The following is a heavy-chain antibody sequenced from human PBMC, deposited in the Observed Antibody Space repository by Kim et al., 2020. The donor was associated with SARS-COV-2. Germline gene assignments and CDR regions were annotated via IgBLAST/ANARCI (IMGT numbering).Heavy chain of an antibody. J-gene: IGHJ5*02. D-gene: IGHD3-22*01. CDR3: ARAYTTYYYDRSGYRFDP. V-gene: IGHV3-7*04. CDR2: IKQDGSEK. CDR1: GFTFSSYW. Sequence: GGSLRLSCAASGFTFSSYWMSWVRQAPGKGLEWVANIKQDGSEKYYVDSVKGRFTISRDNAKNSLYLQMNSLRAEDTAVYYCARAYTTYYYDRSGYRFDPWGQGTLVTVSS.